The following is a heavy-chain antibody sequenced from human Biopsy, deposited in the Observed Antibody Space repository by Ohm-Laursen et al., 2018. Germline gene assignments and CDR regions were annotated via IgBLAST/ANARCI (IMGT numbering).Heavy chain of an antibody. CDR3: ARVPAYPSIDGYYGLDL. V-gene: IGHV1-2*02. J-gene: IGHJ6*02. Sequence: SSVKVSCKTSGYTFAGYYLHWVRQAPGHGLEWMGWINPNSGNANYAQSFQGRLTVTRDASISTAYMELTSLTFDDTAIYYCARVPAYPSIDGYYGLDLWGQGTTVIVSS. D-gene: IGHD3-9*01. CDR2: INPNSGNA. CDR1: GYTFAGYY.